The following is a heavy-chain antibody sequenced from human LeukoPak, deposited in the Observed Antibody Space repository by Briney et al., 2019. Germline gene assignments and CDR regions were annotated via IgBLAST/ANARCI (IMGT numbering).Heavy chain of an antibody. Sequence: SETLSLTCTVSGGSISSGSYYWSWIRQPAGKGLEWIGRIYTSGSTNYNPSLKSRVTISVDTSKNQFSLKLSSVTAADTAVYYCARGLLYYYGSGRATIWGQGTLVTVSS. CDR1: GGSISSGSYY. J-gene: IGHJ4*02. CDR3: ARGLLYYYGSGRATI. D-gene: IGHD3-10*01. V-gene: IGHV4-61*02. CDR2: IYTSGST.